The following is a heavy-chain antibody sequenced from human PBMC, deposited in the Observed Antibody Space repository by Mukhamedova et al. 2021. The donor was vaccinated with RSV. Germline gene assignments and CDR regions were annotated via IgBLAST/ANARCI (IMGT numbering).Heavy chain of an antibody. J-gene: IGHJ3*02. V-gene: IGHV4-39*01. CDR3: ARHDYGGGFDI. Sequence: GKGLEWIGSIYYSGSTYYNPSLKSRVTISVDTSKNQFSLKLSSVTAADTAVYYCARHDYGGGFDIWGQGTMVTVPS. D-gene: IGHD4-23*01. CDR2: IYYSGST.